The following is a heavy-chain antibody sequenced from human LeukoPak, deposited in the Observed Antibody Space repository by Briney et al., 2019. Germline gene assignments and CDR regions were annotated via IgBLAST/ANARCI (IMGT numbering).Heavy chain of an antibody. D-gene: IGHD6-25*01. CDR1: GGSISINTYH. CDR3: ARGAATSDH. V-gene: IGHV4-39*06. CDR2: IYSTGTT. Sequence: SETLSLTCTVSGGSISINTYHRSWIRQPPGKGLEWIGNIYSTGTTYYNPSLKSRVTISLNTSKNQFPLKLTSVTAADTAIYYCARGAATSDHWGQGTLVTVSS. J-gene: IGHJ4*02.